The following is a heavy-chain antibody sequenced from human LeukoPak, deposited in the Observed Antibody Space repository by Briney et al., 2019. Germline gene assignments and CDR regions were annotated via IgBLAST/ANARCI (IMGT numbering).Heavy chain of an antibody. V-gene: IGHV4-38-2*02. D-gene: IGHD6-6*01. Sequence: SETLSLTCTVSGYSISSGFYWGWIRQPPGKGLEWIGNVYHGGSSYYNPSLNSRVTISVDTSKNQFSLNLYSVTAADTAVYYCARRVGSSDCFDYWGQGTLVTVSS. J-gene: IGHJ4*02. CDR2: VYHGGSS. CDR1: GYSISSGFY. CDR3: ARRVGSSDCFDY.